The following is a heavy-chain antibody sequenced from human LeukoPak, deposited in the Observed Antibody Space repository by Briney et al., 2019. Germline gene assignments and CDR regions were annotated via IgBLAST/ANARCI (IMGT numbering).Heavy chain of an antibody. CDR3: SREDCADTCYPWGY. Sequence: ASVKVSCMASRYIFTKYVVHWVRQAPGQRPEWMGWIKAGNGDPKYSQNFQDTLTITRDTFPSTVYIERCSLTCEDPTLYHFSREDCADTCYPWGYWGHGTLVTVSS. D-gene: IGHD2-2*01. V-gene: IGHV1-3*01. CDR1: RYIFTKYV. CDR2: IKAGNGDP. J-gene: IGHJ4*03.